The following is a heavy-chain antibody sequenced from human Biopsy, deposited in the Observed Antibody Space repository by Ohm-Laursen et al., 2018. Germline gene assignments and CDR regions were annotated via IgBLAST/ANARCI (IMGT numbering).Heavy chain of an antibody. D-gene: IGHD3-3*01. CDR3: ARLFRLDDYWNDDPSDGFDV. J-gene: IGHJ3*01. CDR2: ISDTGTT. V-gene: IGHV4-61*08. Sequence: PSDTLSLTCSVSGGSIGGSGDYWSWIRQPPGKGLEWIGYISDTGTTNYNPSLRGRVAMSVDTSKNQFSLQLTSVTAADTAMFFCARLFRLDDYWNDDPSDGFDVWGQGTMVTVSS. CDR1: GGSIGGSGDY.